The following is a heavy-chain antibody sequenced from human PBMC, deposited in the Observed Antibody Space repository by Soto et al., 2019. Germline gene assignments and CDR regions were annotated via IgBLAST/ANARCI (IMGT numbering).Heavy chain of an antibody. CDR1: GFTFSTYA. Sequence: QVQLVESGGVVVQPGRSLRLSCAASGFTFSTYAMHWVRQAPGKGLEWVAVISYDESDKLYADSVKVRFTISKDKSKNTLYLQMNSLRVEDTAVYYCVNSQFSDSGGYPLASWGQGTLVTVSS. D-gene: IGHD3-22*01. CDR3: VNSQFSDSGGYPLAS. CDR2: ISYDESDK. J-gene: IGHJ4*02. V-gene: IGHV3-30*18.